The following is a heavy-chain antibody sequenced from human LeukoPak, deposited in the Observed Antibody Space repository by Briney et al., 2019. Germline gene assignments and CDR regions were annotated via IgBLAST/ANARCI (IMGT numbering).Heavy chain of an antibody. V-gene: IGHV3-30*02. CDR3: ARDPSSGSLPYYFDY. CDR2: IRYDGSNK. J-gene: IGHJ4*02. D-gene: IGHD6-19*01. CDR1: GFTFSSYG. Sequence: PGGSLRLSCAASGFTFSSYGMHWVRQAPGKGLEWVAFIRYDGSNKYYADSVKGRFTISRDNSKNTLYLQMNSLRAEDTAVYYCARDPSSGSLPYYFDYWGQGTLVTVSS.